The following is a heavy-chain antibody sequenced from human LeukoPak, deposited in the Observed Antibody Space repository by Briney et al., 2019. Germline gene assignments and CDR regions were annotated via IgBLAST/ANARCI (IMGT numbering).Heavy chain of an antibody. CDR2: INHSGST. D-gene: IGHD2-2*01. V-gene: IGHV4-34*01. Sequence: SETLSLTCAVYGGSFSGYYWSWIRQPPGKGLEWIGEINHSGSTNYNPSLKSRVTISVDTSKNQFSLKLSSVTAADTAVYYCARRPPATYYYYYMDVWGKGTTVTISS. CDR1: GGSFSGYY. CDR3: ARRPPATYYYYYMDV. J-gene: IGHJ6*03.